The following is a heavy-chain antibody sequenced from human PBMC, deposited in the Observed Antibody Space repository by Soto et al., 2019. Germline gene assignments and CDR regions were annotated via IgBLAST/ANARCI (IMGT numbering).Heavy chain of an antibody. CDR1: GGSISSYY. V-gene: IGHV4-59*01. CDR2: IYYTGTT. J-gene: IGHJ5*02. Sequence: PSETLSLTCTVSGGSISSYYWGWIRQPPGKGLEWIGYIYYTGTTNYNPSLKSRVTISVDTSKNQFSLKLSSVTAADTAVYYCTNLPWADDGDIFHPWGPGPLVTVSS. D-gene: IGHD4-17*01. CDR3: TNLPWADDGDIFHP.